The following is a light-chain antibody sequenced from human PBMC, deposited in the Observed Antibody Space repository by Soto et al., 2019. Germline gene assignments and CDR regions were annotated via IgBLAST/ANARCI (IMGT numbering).Light chain of an antibody. J-gene: IGKJ3*01. CDR2: GAS. CDR3: QQYGSSLFT. Sequence: EIVWTQSPGTLSLSPGERATLSCRASQSVSSSYLAWYQQKPGQAPSLLIYGASSRATGIPDRFSGSGSGTDFTLTISRLEPEDFAVYYCQQYGSSLFTFGPGTKVDIK. V-gene: IGKV3-20*01. CDR1: QSVSSSY.